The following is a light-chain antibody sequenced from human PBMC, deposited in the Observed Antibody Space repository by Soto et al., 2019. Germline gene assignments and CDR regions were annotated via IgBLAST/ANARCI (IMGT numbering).Light chain of an antibody. CDR3: CSYAGSYTFV. Sequence: QSVLTQPRSVSGSPGQSVTISCTGTSSDVGAYTHVSWYQQHPGKAPKVMIYDVSKRPSGVPDRFSGSKSGNTASLTISGLQAEDEADYYCCSYAGSYTFVFGSGTK. CDR1: SSDVGAYTH. J-gene: IGLJ1*01. CDR2: DVS. V-gene: IGLV2-11*01.